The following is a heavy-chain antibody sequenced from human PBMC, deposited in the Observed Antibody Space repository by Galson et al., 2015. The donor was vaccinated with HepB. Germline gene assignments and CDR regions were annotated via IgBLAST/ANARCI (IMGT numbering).Heavy chain of an antibody. J-gene: IGHJ3*02. CDR2: ISAYNGNT. D-gene: IGHD2-2*01. CDR1: GYTFTSYG. V-gene: IGHV1-18*04. CDR3: ARDRAGGDIVVVPAAPDAFDI. Sequence: SVKVSCKASGYTFTSYGISWVRQAPGQGLEWMGWISAYNGNTNYAQKLQGRVTMTTDTSTSTAHMELRSLRSDDTAVYYCARDRAGGDIVVVPAAPDAFDIWGQGTMVTVSS.